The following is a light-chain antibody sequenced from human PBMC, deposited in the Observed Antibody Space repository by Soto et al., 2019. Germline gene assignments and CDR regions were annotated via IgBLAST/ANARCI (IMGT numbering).Light chain of an antibody. V-gene: IGKV1-5*01. Sequence: DIHMTQPTSTLSASVGDRVTITCRASQSISSWLAWYQQKPGKAPKLLIYDASSLESGVPSRFSGSGSGTEFTLTISSLQPDDFATYYCQQYNTDPPYTFCDGTKVDIK. J-gene: IGKJ2*01. CDR3: QQYNTDPPYT. CDR1: QSISSW. CDR2: DAS.